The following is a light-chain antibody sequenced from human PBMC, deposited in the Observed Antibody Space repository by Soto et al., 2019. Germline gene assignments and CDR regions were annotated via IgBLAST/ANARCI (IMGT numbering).Light chain of an antibody. CDR3: QVWDSSSDHPYG. CDR2: YDS. V-gene: IGLV3-21*04. Sequence: SYERTQPPSVSVAPGKTARITCGGNNIGSKSVHWYQQKPGQAPVLVIYYDSDRPSGIPERFSGSNSGNTATLTISRVEAGDEADYYCQVWDSSSDHPYGFGTGTKLTVL. J-gene: IGLJ1*01. CDR1: NIGSKS.